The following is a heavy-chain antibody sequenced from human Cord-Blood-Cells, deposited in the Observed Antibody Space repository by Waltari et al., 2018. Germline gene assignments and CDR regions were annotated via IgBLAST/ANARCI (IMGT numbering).Heavy chain of an antibody. Sequence: QVQLVQSGAEVTKPGSSVQVSCKASGGTFTRSAISRVRQAPGQGLEWMGGIIPIFGTANYAQKFQGRVTITADESTSTAYMELSSLRSEDTAVYYCASNIVVVPAAFDYWGQGTLVTVSS. CDR3: ASNIVVVPAAFDY. V-gene: IGHV1-69*12. D-gene: IGHD2-2*01. J-gene: IGHJ4*02. CDR2: IIPIFGTA. CDR1: GGTFTRSA.